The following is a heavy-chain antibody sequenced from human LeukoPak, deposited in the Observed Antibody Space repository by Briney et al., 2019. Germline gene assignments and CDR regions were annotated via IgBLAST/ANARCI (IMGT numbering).Heavy chain of an antibody. CDR3: ARDQPDYAREYGMDV. D-gene: IGHD4-17*01. V-gene: IGHV1-69*13. CDR2: IIPIFGTA. J-gene: IGHJ6*02. CDR1: GGTFSSYA. Sequence: SVKVSCKASGGTFSSYAISWVRQAPGQGLEWMGGIIPIFGTANYAQKFQGRVTITADESTSTAYKELSSLRSEDTAVYYCARDQPDYAREYGMDVWGQGTTVTVSS.